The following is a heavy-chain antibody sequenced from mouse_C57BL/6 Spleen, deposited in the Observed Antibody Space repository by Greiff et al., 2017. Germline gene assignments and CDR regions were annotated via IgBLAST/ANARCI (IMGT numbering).Heavy chain of an antibody. CDR1: GYTFTSYW. J-gene: IGHJ4*01. CDR2: IHPNSGST. Sequence: VQLQQPGAELVKPGASVKLSCKASGYTFTSYWMHWVKQRPGQGLEWIGMIHPNSGSTNYNEKFKSKATLTVDKSSSTAYMQLSSLTSEDSAVYYCARSRSSSGAMDYWGQGTSVTVSS. V-gene: IGHV1-64*01. D-gene: IGHD1-1*01. CDR3: ARSRSSSGAMDY.